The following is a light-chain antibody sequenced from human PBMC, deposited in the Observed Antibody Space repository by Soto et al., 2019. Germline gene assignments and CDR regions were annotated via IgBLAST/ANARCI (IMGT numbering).Light chain of an antibody. CDR3: QQYNKWPQT. J-gene: IGKJ5*01. Sequence: EIVMTQSPATLSVSPGERATLSCRASQSVANDLAWYQHKPGQAPRLLTHGASTRATGIPARFSGVGSGTEFTLTISSLRSEDFAVYYCQQYNKWPQTFGQGTRLEIK. CDR1: QSVAND. CDR2: GAS. V-gene: IGKV3-15*01.